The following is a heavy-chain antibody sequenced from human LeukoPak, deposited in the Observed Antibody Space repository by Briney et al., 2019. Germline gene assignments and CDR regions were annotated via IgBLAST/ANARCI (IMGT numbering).Heavy chain of an antibody. J-gene: IGHJ4*02. D-gene: IGHD6-13*01. CDR1: GGSISSGSYY. Sequence: PSETLSLTCTVSGGSISSGSYYWSWIRQPAGKGLEWIGRIYTSGSTNYNPSLKSRVTISVDTSKNQFSLKLSSVTAADTAVYYCARGYSSSWNKPFDYWGQGTLVTVSS. CDR2: IYTSGST. V-gene: IGHV4-61*02. CDR3: ARGYSSSWNKPFDY.